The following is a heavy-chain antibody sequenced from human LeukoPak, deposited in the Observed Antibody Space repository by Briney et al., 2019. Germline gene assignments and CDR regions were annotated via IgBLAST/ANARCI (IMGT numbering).Heavy chain of an antibody. Sequence: SVKVSCKASGYTFTSYGISWVRQAPGQGLEWMGGIIPIFGTANYAQKFQGRVTITADESTSTAYMELSSLRSEDTAVYYCAQVGATPAWGQGTLVTVSS. CDR1: GYTFTSYG. CDR3: AQVGATPA. D-gene: IGHD1-26*01. V-gene: IGHV1-69*13. CDR2: IIPIFGTA. J-gene: IGHJ5*02.